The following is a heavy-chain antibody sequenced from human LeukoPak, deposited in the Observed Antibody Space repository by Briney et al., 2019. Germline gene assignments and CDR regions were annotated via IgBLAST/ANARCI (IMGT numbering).Heavy chain of an antibody. D-gene: IGHD3-10*01. J-gene: IGHJ4*02. CDR3: ASWATQNYGSGSYYMFY. Sequence: GGSLRLSCAASGFTFSSYAVSWVRQAPGKGLEWVSAISGSGGSTYYADSVKGRFTISRDNAKNSLYLQMNSLRAEDTAVYYCASWATQNYGSGSYYMFYWGQGTLVTVSS. CDR2: ISGSGGST. V-gene: IGHV3-23*01. CDR1: GFTFSSYA.